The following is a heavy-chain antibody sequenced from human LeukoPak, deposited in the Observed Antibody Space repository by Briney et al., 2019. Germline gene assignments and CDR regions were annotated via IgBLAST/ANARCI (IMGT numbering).Heavy chain of an antibody. CDR3: ARLGYSSGSHPYGFDF. Sequence: SETLSLTCIVSGGSVSTRIYYWGWIRQPPGTGLEWIGCDSYTGSTHYNPSLKSRVTISVDSSKNQFSLKLSSVTAADTAVYYCARLGYSSGSHPYGFDFWGQGTMVTVSS. V-gene: IGHV4-39*01. CDR1: GGSVSTRIYY. D-gene: IGHD3-22*01. J-gene: IGHJ3*01. CDR2: DSYTGST.